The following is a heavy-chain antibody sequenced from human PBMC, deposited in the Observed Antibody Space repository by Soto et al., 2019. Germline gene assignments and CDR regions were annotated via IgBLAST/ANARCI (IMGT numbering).Heavy chain of an antibody. CDR1: GYSISSGYY. CDR3: AREDYYDGSGYYYYFDY. Sequence: PSETLSLTCAVSGYSISSGYYWGWIRQPPGKGLEWIGSIFHSGSTYYTPSLKSRVTISVDTSQNHFSLKLSSVTAADTAVYYCAREDYYDGSGYYYYFDYWGHGTLVTVSS. CDR2: IFHSGST. V-gene: IGHV4-38-2*02. J-gene: IGHJ4*01. D-gene: IGHD3-22*01.